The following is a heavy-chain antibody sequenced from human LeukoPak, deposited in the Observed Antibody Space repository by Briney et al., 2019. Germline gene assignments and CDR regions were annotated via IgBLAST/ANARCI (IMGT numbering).Heavy chain of an antibody. V-gene: IGHV3-21*01. Sequence: PGGSLRLSCAASGFTFSSYAMSWVRQAPGKGLEWVSAISSSSSYIYYADSVKGRFTISRDNAKNSLYLQMNSLRAEDTAVYYCASDRITIFGVDVDYWGQGTLVTVSS. J-gene: IGHJ4*02. CDR2: ISSSSSYI. CDR1: GFTFSSYA. CDR3: ASDRITIFGVDVDY. D-gene: IGHD3-3*01.